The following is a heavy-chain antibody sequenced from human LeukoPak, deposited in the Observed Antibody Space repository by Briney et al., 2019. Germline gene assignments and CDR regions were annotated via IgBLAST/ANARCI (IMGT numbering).Heavy chain of an antibody. CDR3: ARDKPGGGYDYGNDY. CDR2: ISSSSSYI. D-gene: IGHD5-12*01. J-gene: IGHJ4*02. Sequence: GGSLRLSCAASGFTFSSYSMNWVRQAPGKGLEWVSSISSSSSYIYYADSVKGRFTISRDNAKNSLYLQMNNLRAEDTAVYYCARDKPGGGYDYGNDYWGQGTLVTVSS. CDR1: GFTFSSYS. V-gene: IGHV3-21*01.